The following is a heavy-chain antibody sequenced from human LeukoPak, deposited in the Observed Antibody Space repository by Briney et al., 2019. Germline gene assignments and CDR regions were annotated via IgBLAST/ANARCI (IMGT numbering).Heavy chain of an antibody. J-gene: IGHJ6*04. CDR2: IIPSFGTA. V-gene: IGHV1-69*06. D-gene: IGHD3-10*01. Sequence: ASVKVSCKASGCTFSSYAISWVRQAPGQGLEWMGGIIPSFGTANYAHKFKGRVTITADKSTSAAYMELSSLRSEDTAVYYCARGSMVRGVIRPYYYYGMDVWGKGTTVTVSS. CDR1: GCTFSSYA. CDR3: ARGSMVRGVIRPYYYYGMDV.